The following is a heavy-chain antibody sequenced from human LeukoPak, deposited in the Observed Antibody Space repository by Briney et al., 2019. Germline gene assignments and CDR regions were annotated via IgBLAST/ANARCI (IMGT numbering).Heavy chain of an antibody. CDR3: ARGATRFDY. J-gene: IGHJ4*02. Sequence: KTSETLSLTCAVYGGSFSGYYWSWIRQPPGKGLEWNGEINHSGSTNYNPSLKSRVTISVDTSKNQFSLKLSSVTAADTAVYYCARGATRFDYWGQGSLVTVSS. V-gene: IGHV4-34*01. CDR1: GGSFSGYY. CDR2: INHSGST. D-gene: IGHD1-26*01.